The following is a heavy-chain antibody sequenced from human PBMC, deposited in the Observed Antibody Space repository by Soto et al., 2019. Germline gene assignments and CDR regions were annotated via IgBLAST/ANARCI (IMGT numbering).Heavy chain of an antibody. V-gene: IGHV3-23*01. CDR2: ISGNGDRA. D-gene: IGHD3-3*01. CDR1: GFNFTLHS. CDR3: AKPTAVYYDPTRCPFDK. J-gene: IGHJ4*02. Sequence: GSLRLSCELSGFNFTLHSMTWVRHPPGKGLQWVASISGNGDRAFYGDSVKGRFIVSRDNSKNTLSLQLNRLRADDTAVYYCAKPTAVYYDPTRCPFDKCCQGTLLTVSS.